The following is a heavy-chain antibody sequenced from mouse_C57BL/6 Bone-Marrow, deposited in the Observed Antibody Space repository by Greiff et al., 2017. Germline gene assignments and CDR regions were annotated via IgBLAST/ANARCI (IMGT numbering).Heavy chain of an antibody. V-gene: IGHV1-52*01. CDR1: GYTFTSYW. Sequence: QVQLQQPGAELVRPGSSVKLSCKASGYTFTSYWMHWVKQRPIQGLEWIGNIDPSDSETHYNQKFKDKATLTVDKSSSTAYMQLSSLTSEDSAVYYCARSTYDYAWFAYWGEGTLGTVSA. CDR2: IDPSDSET. D-gene: IGHD2-4*01. CDR3: ARSTYDYAWFAY. J-gene: IGHJ3*01.